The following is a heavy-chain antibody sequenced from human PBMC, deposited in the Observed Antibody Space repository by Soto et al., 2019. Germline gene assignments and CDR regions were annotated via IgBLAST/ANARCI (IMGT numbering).Heavy chain of an antibody. D-gene: IGHD2-21*02. Sequence: LRLSCAASGFTFSIYAMSWVRQAPGKGLEWVSAISGSGGSTYYADSVKGRFTISRDNSKNTLYLQMNSLRAEDTAVYYCARSLQSSDYYYGMDVWGQGTTVTVSS. CDR2: ISGSGGST. V-gene: IGHV3-23*01. CDR3: ARSLQSSDYYYGMDV. CDR1: GFTFSIYA. J-gene: IGHJ6*02.